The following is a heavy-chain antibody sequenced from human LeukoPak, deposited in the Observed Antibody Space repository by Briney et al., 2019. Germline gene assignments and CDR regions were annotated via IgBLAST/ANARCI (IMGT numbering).Heavy chain of an antibody. Sequence: SETLSLTCAVYGGSFRGYYWSSMRQPPGKGLEWIGEINHSGSTNYNPSPKRRVTISVDTSKNQFSLKLSSVTAADTAVYYCARGSVARYYDYVLGSYQKLPTTTNFDYWGQGTLVTVSS. V-gene: IGHV4-34*01. D-gene: IGHD3-16*02. CDR1: GGSFRGYY. J-gene: IGHJ4*02. CDR2: INHSGST. CDR3: ARGSVARYYDYVLGSYQKLPTTTNFDY.